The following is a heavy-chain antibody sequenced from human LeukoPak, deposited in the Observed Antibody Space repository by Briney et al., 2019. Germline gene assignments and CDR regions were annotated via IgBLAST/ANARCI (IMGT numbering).Heavy chain of an antibody. CDR3: ARGPSDYGDYSGWFDP. V-gene: IGHV4-34*01. CDR1: GGSFSGYY. J-gene: IGHJ5*02. D-gene: IGHD4-17*01. Sequence: SETLSLTCAVYGGSFSGYYWSWIRQPPGKGLEWIGEINHSGSTNYNPSLKSRVTISVDTSKNQFSLKLSSVTAAGTAVYYCARGPSDYGDYSGWFDPWGQGTLVTVSS. CDR2: INHSGST.